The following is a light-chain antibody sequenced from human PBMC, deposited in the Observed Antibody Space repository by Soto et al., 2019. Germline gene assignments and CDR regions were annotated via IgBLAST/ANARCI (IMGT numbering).Light chain of an antibody. CDR1: QSVSSSS. Sequence: EIALTQSPGTLSLSRVGRATLSCRASQSVSSSSLAWYQQNPGQAPRLLIYEASSRATGIPDRFSGSGSGTDFTLTISRLEPEDFAVYYCQQYGSSGTFGQGTKV. V-gene: IGKV3-20*01. CDR2: EAS. CDR3: QQYGSSGT. J-gene: IGKJ1*01.